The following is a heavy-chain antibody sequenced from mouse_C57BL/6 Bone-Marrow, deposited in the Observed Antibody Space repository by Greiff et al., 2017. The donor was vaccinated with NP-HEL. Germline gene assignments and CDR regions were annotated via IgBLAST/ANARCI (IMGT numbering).Heavy chain of an antibody. J-gene: IGHJ4*01. D-gene: IGHD1-1*01. CDR2: IDPENGDT. CDR1: GFNIKDDY. Sequence: VQLQQSGAELVRPGASVKLSCTASGFNIKDDYMHWVKQRPEQGLEWIGWIDPENGDTEYASKFQGKATITADTSSNTAYLQLSSLTSEDTAVYYCTCVRGRSYVCAMDYWGQGTCVTVSS. V-gene: IGHV14-4*01. CDR3: TCVRGRSYVCAMDY.